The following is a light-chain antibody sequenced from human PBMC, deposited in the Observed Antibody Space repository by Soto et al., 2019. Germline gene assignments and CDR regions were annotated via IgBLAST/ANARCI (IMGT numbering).Light chain of an antibody. CDR3: QQRSNWPIT. V-gene: IGKV3-11*01. J-gene: IGKJ5*01. CDR1: QSVSSS. CDR2: DAS. Sequence: EIVLAQSPATQSLSPGGGATLSCRASQSVSSSLAWYQQKPGQAPRLLIYDASNRATGIPARFSGGGSGTDFTLTISSLEPEDFAVYYCQQRSNWPITFGQGTRLEIK.